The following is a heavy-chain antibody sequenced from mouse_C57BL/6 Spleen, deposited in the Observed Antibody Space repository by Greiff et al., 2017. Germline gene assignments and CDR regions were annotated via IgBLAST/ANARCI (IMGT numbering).Heavy chain of an antibody. V-gene: IGHV1-69*01. CDR3: ARGDYYSSSSMDY. D-gene: IGHD1-1*01. CDR1: GYTFTSYW. J-gene: IGHJ4*01. Sequence: VQLQQPGAELVMPGASVKLSCKASGYTFTSYWMHWVKQRPGQGLEWIGEIDPSDSYTNYNQKFKGKSTLTVDKSSSTAYMQLSSLTSEDSAVYYCARGDYYSSSSMDYWGQGTSVTVSS. CDR2: IDPSDSYT.